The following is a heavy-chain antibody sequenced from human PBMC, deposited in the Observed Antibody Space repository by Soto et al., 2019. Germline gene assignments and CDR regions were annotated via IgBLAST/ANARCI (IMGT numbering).Heavy chain of an antibody. V-gene: IGHV3-23*01. J-gene: IGHJ4*02. CDR1: GFTFSSYA. D-gene: IGHD4-17*01. CDR2: INGSGGIT. Sequence: EVQLLDSGGGLVQPGGSLRLSCAASGFTFSSYAMSWVRQAPGKGLEWVSTINGSGGITYYADSVKGRFTISRDNSKNTLSLQMNSLRAEDTAVYYCAKDQDYPWDYWGQGTLVTVSS. CDR3: AKDQDYPWDY.